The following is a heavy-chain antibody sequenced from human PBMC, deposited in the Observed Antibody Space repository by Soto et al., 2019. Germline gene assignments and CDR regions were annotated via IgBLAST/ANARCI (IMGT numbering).Heavy chain of an antibody. J-gene: IGHJ4*02. CDR1: GFTFGSYG. D-gene: IGHD6-13*01. CDR2: IWYDGSSK. Sequence: QVQLVESGGGVVQPGGSLRLSCAASGFTFGSYGMHWVRQAPGKGLEWVAVIWYDGSSKYYVDSVKGRFTISRDNSKNTLYLQMNSLRAEDTAVYYCARDSESYSSSLDLEYWGQGTLVTVSS. V-gene: IGHV3-33*01. CDR3: ARDSESYSSSLDLEY.